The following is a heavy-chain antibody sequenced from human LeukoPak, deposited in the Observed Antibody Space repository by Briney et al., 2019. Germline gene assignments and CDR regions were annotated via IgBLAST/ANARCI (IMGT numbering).Heavy chain of an antibody. CDR2: IYTSGST. V-gene: IGHV4-61*02. Sequence: SETLSLTCTVSGGSISSGSYYWSWIRQPAGKGLEWIGRIYTSGSTNYNPSLKSRVTISVDTSKNQFSLKLSSVTAADTAVYYCARHVGWYGESSLDSWGQGHLVIVSS. CDR3: ARHVGWYGESSLDS. D-gene: IGHD3-10*01. CDR1: GGSISSGSYY. J-gene: IGHJ4*02.